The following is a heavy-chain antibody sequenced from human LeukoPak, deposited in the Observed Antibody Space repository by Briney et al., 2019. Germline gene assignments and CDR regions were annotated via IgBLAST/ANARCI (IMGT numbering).Heavy chain of an antibody. D-gene: IGHD3-10*01. V-gene: IGHV3-11*01. CDR2: ITSSGTNI. CDR3: ARQWFGDY. J-gene: IGHJ4*02. Sequence: GGSPRLSCAASGFTFSDYYMSWIRQTPGKGPEWLSYITSSGTNIYYADSVKGRFTVSRDNAKNSLYLQMNSLRAEDTAVYYCARQWFGDYWGQGTLVTVSS. CDR1: GFTFSDYY.